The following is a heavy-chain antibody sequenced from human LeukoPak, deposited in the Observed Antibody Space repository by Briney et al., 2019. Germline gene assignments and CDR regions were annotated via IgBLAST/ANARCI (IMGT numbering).Heavy chain of an antibody. CDR1: GGSISSHY. D-gene: IGHD6-13*01. CDR2: IYYSGST. CDR3: ARVGASSSSWYYFDY. Sequence: SETLSLTCTISGGSISSHYWSWIRQPPGKGLEWIGYIYYSGSTNYNPSLESRVTISVDTSKRCFSLKLSSVTAADTAVYYCARVGASSSSWYYFDYWGQGTLVTVSS. J-gene: IGHJ4*02. V-gene: IGHV4-59*11.